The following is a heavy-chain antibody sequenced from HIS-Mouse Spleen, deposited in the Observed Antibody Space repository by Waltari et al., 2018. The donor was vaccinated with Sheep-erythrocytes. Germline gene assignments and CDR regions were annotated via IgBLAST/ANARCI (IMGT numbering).Heavy chain of an antibody. CDR3: ARQIPYYDSSGYLWG. Sequence: QPGRSLRLSCAASGFTFSSYAMHWVRQAPGKGLEWVAVISYDGSNKYYADSVKGRFTISRDNSKNTLYLQMNSLRAEDTAVYYCARQIPYYDSSGYLWGWGQGTLVTVSS. V-gene: IGHV3-30-3*01. D-gene: IGHD3-22*01. J-gene: IGHJ4*02. CDR1: GFTFSSYA. CDR2: ISYDGSNK.